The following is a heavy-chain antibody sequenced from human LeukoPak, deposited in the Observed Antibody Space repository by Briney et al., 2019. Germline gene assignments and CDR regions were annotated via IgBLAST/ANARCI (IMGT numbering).Heavy chain of an antibody. Sequence: GGSLRLSCAASGFTFSNAWMSWVRQAPGKGLEWVGRIKSKTDGGTTDYAAPVKGRFTISRDDSKNTLYLQMNSLKTEDTAVYYCTQTRRYCSGGSCYTQPFDYWGQGTLVTVSS. D-gene: IGHD2-15*01. J-gene: IGHJ4*02. CDR1: GFTFSNAW. CDR3: TQTRRYCSGGSCYTQPFDY. V-gene: IGHV3-15*01. CDR2: IKSKTDGGTT.